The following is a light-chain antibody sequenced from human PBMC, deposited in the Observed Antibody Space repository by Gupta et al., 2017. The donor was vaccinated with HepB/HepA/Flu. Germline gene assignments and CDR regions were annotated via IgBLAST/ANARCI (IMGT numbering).Light chain of an antibody. CDR1: SSNVGSIT. V-gene: IGLV1-44*01. CDR2: NNC. CDR3: EMWDPTLSGYV. J-gene: IGLJ1*01. Sequence: QSVLTPPPSAPGTPGQTATIACSCSSSNVGSITVNWYQHLPGTTPKLLIYNNCERPSGVPDRFSGSKSGTSASLAINGLQAEDEAEYYCEMWDPTLSGYVFGGGTKVTVL.